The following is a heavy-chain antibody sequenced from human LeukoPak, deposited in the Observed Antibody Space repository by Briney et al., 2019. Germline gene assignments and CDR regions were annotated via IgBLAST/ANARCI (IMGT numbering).Heavy chain of an antibody. CDR3: AKHVCSSTSCYSSDP. J-gene: IGHJ5*02. D-gene: IGHD2-2*01. CDR2: ISNGGSNT. Sequence: GGSLSLSCAASGFTFSSYAMTWVRQAPGKGLEWVSGISNGGSNTYYADSVEGRFTTSRDNSKNTLYLQMNSLRAEDTAVYYCAKHVCSSTSCYSSDPWGQGTLVTVSS. CDR1: GFTFSSYA. V-gene: IGHV3-23*01.